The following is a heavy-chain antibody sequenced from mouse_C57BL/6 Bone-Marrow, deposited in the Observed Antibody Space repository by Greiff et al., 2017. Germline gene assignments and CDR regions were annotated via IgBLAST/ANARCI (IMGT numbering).Heavy chain of an antibody. Sequence: VQLQQSGPELVKPGASVKISCKASGYTFTDYYMNWVKQSHGKSLEWIGDINPNNGGTSYNQKFKGKATLTVDKSSSTAYMELRSLTSEDSAVYYCARYYGYDARLPGAYWGQGTLVTVSA. D-gene: IGHD2-2*01. CDR1: GYTFTDYY. V-gene: IGHV1-26*01. CDR2: INPNNGGT. J-gene: IGHJ3*01. CDR3: ARYYGYDARLPGAY.